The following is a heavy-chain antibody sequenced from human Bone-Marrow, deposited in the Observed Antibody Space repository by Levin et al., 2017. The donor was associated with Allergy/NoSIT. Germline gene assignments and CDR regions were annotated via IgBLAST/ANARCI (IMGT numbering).Heavy chain of an antibody. J-gene: IGHJ4*02. V-gene: IGHV3-30*04. CDR1: GFTFSSYA. CDR3: ARLPTYYYDSSGSDY. D-gene: IGHD3-22*01. CDR2: ISYDGSNK. Sequence: LSLTCAASGFTFSSYAMHWVRQAPGKGLEWVAVISYDGSNKYYADSVKGRFTISRDNSKNTLYLQMNSLRAEDTAVYYCARLPTYYYDSSGSDYWGQGTLVTVSS.